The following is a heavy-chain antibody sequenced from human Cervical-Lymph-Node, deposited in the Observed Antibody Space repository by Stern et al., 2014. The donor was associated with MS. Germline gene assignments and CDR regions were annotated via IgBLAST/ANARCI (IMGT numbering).Heavy chain of an antibody. CDR1: GFTFSSYV. V-gene: IGHV3-33*01. Sequence: VQLVESGGDVVQPGRSLRLSCAASGFTFSSYVMHWVRQAPGKGLEWVAVIRYDGSNEDYADSVKGRFSISRDNSKNTLSLHMNSLRAEDMAVYYCARGGLLITYYFDYWGQGTLVTVSS. CDR3: ARGGLLITYYFDY. J-gene: IGHJ4*02. CDR2: IRYDGSNE. D-gene: IGHD2-8*01.